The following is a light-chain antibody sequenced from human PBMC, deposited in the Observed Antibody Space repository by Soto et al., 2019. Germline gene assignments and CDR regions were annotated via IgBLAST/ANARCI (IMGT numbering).Light chain of an antibody. J-gene: IGKJ2*01. Sequence: DIPMTQSPSSLSASVGDRISITCQASQDISNSLNWYQQKLGRAPQLLIYDASNLETGVPSRFSGSGSGTNFTFTISSLQPEDFATYYCQQYDNLPYTFGQGTKVEIK. CDR2: DAS. V-gene: IGKV1-33*01. CDR1: QDISNS. CDR3: QQYDNLPYT.